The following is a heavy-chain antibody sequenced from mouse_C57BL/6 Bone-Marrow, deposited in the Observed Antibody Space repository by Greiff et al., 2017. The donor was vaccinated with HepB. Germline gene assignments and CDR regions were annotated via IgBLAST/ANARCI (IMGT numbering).Heavy chain of an antibody. CDR2: IDPENGDT. CDR3: TVITTVVGAY. Sequence: EVQLQQSGAELVRPGASVKLSCTASGFNIKDDYMHWVKQRPEQGLERIGWIDPENGDTEYASKFQGKATITADTSSNTAYLQLSSLTSEDTAVYYCTVITTVVGAYWGQGTLVTVSA. V-gene: IGHV14-4*01. CDR1: GFNIKDDY. J-gene: IGHJ3*01. D-gene: IGHD1-1*01.